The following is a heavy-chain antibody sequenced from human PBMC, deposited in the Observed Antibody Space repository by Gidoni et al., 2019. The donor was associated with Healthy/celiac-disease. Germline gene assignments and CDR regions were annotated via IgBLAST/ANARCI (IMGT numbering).Heavy chain of an antibody. CDR1: GFTFCSYW. Sequence: EVQLVESGGGLVQPGGSLRLSCGVSGFTFCSYWMSWVLQAPGKGLEWVANIKQDGSEKKYVDSAKGRFTISRDNAKSSLFLQMKSLRAEDTAVYYCARGGSQLGSLYYFDYWGQGTLVTVSS. J-gene: IGHJ4*02. V-gene: IGHV3-7*01. CDR2: IKQDGSEK. CDR3: ARGGSQLGSLYYFDY. D-gene: IGHD3-16*01.